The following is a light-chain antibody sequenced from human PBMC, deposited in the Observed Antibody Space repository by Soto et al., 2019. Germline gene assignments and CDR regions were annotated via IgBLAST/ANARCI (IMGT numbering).Light chain of an antibody. CDR2: DVS. V-gene: IGLV2-14*01. Sequence: QSALTQPASVSGSPGQSITISCTGTSSDVGGYNYVSWYQQHPGKAPKLMIYDVSNRTSGVSNRFSGSKSGNTASLTISGLQAEDEADYYCSSYTSSHVVFGGGTKLTVL. J-gene: IGLJ2*01. CDR1: SSDVGGYNY. CDR3: SSYTSSHVV.